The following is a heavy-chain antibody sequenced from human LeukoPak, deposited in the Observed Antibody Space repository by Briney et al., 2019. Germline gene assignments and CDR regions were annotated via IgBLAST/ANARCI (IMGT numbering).Heavy chain of an antibody. CDR1: GGSFSGYY. CDR2: INHSGST. D-gene: IGHD3-16*01. V-gene: IGHV4-34*01. J-gene: IGHJ4*02. Sequence: SETLSLTCAVYGGSFSGYYWSWIRQPPGKGLEWIGEINHSGSTNYNPSLKSRVTISVDTSKNQFSLKLSSVTAADTAVYYCARDGEVGEYYFDYWGQGTLVTVFS. CDR3: ARDGEVGEYYFDY.